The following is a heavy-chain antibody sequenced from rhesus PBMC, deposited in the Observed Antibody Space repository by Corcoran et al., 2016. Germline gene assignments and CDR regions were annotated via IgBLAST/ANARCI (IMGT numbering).Heavy chain of an antibody. Sequence: EVQLVESGGGLVQPGGSLRLSCAASGFTFSSSAMHWVRQASGKGLDWVGRIRIKSNNYETGYAASVKGRFTISRDDSKNTAYLQMNSLKTEDTAVYYCTGNPFDYWGQGVLVTVSS. CDR2: IRIKSNNYET. J-gene: IGHJ4*01. D-gene: IGHD4-17*01. CDR1: GFTFSSSA. V-gene: IGHV3-118*01. CDR3: TGNPFDY.